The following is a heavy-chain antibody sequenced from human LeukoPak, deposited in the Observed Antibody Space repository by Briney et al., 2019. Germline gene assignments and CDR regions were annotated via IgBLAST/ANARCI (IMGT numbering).Heavy chain of an antibody. D-gene: IGHD6-13*01. V-gene: IGHV4-34*01. CDR1: GGSFSGYY. Sequence: SETLSLTCAVYGGSFSGYYWSWIRQPPGKGLEWIGEINHSGSTNYNPSLKSRVTISVDTPKNQFSLKLSSVTAADTAVYYCASTTAAAGNLDDYWGQGTLVTVSS. CDR3: ASTTAAAGNLDDY. J-gene: IGHJ4*02. CDR2: INHSGST.